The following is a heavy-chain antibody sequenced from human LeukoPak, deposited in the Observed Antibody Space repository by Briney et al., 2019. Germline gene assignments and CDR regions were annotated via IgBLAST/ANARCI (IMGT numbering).Heavy chain of an antibody. CDR3: ARIHSSSWYMNWYFDL. D-gene: IGHD6-13*01. Sequence: PSETLSLTCTVSGGSISSYYWSWIRQPPGKGLEWIGYIYYSGSTNYNPSLKSRVTISVDTSKNQFSLKLSSVTAAGTAVYYCARIHSSSWYMNWYFDLWGRGTLVTVSS. CDR2: IYYSGST. J-gene: IGHJ2*01. V-gene: IGHV4-59*01. CDR1: GGSISSYY.